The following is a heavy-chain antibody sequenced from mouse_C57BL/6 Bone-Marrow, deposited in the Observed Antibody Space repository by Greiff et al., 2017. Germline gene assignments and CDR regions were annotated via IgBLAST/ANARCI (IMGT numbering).Heavy chain of an antibody. CDR2: IHPNSGST. D-gene: IGHD1-1*01. CDR1: GYTFTSYW. V-gene: IGHV1-64*01. CDR3: ASRIYYYSSSYY. Sequence: QVQLQQPGAELVKPGASVKLSCKASGYTFTSYWMHWVKQRPGQGLEWIGMIHPNSGSTNYNEKFKSKATLTVDKSSSTAYMQLSSLTSEDSAVYYCASRIYYYSSSYYWGQGTTLTVSS. J-gene: IGHJ2*01.